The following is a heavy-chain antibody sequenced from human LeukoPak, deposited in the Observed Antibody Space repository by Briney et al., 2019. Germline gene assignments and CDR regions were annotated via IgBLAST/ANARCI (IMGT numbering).Heavy chain of an antibody. J-gene: IGHJ4*02. V-gene: IGHV1-69*05. Sequence: GSSVKVSCKASGGTFSSHAISWVRQAPGQGLEWMGRIIPIFGTANYAQKFQGRVTITTDESTSTAYMELSSLRSEDTAVYYCARDLTYYGSGSYDYWGQGTLVTVSP. D-gene: IGHD3-10*01. CDR1: GGTFSSHA. CDR3: ARDLTYYGSGSYDY. CDR2: IIPIFGTA.